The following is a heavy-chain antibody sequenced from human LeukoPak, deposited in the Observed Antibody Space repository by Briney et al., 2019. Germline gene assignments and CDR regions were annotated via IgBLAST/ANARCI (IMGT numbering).Heavy chain of an antibody. V-gene: IGHV3-53*01. CDR2: LYSGGDT. J-gene: IGHJ5*02. CDR3: ARGQYTSGWLDL. Sequence: GGSLRLSCAASGFTVSSNYMSWVRQAPGKGLDWVSFLYSGGDTYYADSVKGRFTISRDNSKNTLYLQMNSLRAEDTAVYYCARGQYTSGWLDLWGLGTLVTVSS. CDR1: GFTVSSNY. D-gene: IGHD6-19*01.